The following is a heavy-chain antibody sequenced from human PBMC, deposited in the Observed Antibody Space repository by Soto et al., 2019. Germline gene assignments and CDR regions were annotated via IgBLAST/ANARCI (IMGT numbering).Heavy chain of an antibody. CDR1: GFTFRNYA. CDR2: IAYDGSNA. Sequence: QVQLVESGGGVVQPGGSLRLSCAASGFTFRNYAMHWVRQAPGKGLECLAVIAYDGSNAFYRDSVKGRFTISRDNSKNTLYLHMNSHRSEDTGVYYCARGDREDILVVVGARPGEYGIDIWGQGTTVTVSS. D-gene: IGHD2-15*01. CDR3: ARGDREDILVVVGARPGEYGIDI. J-gene: IGHJ6*02. V-gene: IGHV3-30-3*01.